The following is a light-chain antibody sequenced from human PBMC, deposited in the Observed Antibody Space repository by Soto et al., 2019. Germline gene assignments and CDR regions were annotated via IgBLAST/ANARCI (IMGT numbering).Light chain of an antibody. CDR3: SSYTSRTTVV. J-gene: IGLJ2*01. CDR1: SSDVGSYNR. Sequence: QSVLTQPPSVSGSPGQSVTISCTGTSSDVGSYNRVSWYQQPPGTAPKLMIYEVSNRPSGVPDRFSGSKSGNTASLTISGLQAEDEAHYYCSSYTSRTTVVFGGGTKLTVL. V-gene: IGLV2-18*02. CDR2: EVS.